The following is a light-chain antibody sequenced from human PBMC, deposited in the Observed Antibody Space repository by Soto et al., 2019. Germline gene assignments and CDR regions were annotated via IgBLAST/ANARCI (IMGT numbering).Light chain of an antibody. Sequence: DIQMTQSPSSVSASVGDRVTITCRASQGISSWLAWYQRKPGKAPKLLIYAASSLQSGVPSRFSGSGSGTDFTLTISSLQPEDFATYYCQQANSFPSTFGGGTKVEIK. CDR1: QGISSW. CDR2: AAS. J-gene: IGKJ4*01. V-gene: IGKV1D-12*01. CDR3: QQANSFPST.